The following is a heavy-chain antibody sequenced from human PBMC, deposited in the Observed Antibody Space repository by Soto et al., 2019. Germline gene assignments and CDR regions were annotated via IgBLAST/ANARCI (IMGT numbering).Heavy chain of an antibody. J-gene: IGHJ4*02. V-gene: IGHV2-5*02. CDR3: AHGRRDDYGYYFDY. D-gene: IGHD4-17*01. CDR2: IYWDDDK. Sequence: QITLKESGPPLVKPTQTLTLTCTFSGFSLSTSGVGVGWIRQPPGKALEWLALIYWDDDKRYSPSLKSRLTITKDTSKNQVVLTMTNMDPVDTATYYCAHGRRDDYGYYFDYWGQGTLVTVSS. CDR1: GFSLSTSGVG.